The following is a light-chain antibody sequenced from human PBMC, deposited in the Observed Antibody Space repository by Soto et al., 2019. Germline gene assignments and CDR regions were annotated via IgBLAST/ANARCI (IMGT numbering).Light chain of an antibody. Sequence: EIVMTQSPATLSVSPGERATLSCRASRSISSNLAWYQQKPGQAPRLLMYGASTRATGIPGRFSGSGSGTEFTLTISSLQSEDFAVYYCQQYNDWPRTFGQGTKVDIK. CDR3: QQYNDWPRT. CDR2: GAS. J-gene: IGKJ1*01. V-gene: IGKV3-15*01. CDR1: RSISSN.